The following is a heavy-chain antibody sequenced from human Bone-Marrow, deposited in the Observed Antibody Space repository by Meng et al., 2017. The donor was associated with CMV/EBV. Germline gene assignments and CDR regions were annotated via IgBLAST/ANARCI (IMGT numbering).Heavy chain of an antibody. CDR1: YISSGRYY. J-gene: IGHJ5*02. V-gene: IGHV4-31*02. CDR3: ARGGIQQQLVPGFWFDP. CDR2: IYYSGST. D-gene: IGHD6-13*01. Sequence: YISSGRYYWSWIRQHPGKGLEWIGYIYYSGSTYYNPSLKSRVTISVDTSKNQFSLKLSSVTAADTAVYYCARGGIQQQLVPGFWFDPWGQGTLVTVSS.